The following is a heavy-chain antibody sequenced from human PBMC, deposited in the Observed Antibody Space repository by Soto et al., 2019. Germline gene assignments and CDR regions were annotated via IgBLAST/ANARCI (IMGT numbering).Heavy chain of an antibody. CDR2: IYHSGST. CDR3: ARAHYDFWSGYSYYYGMDV. Sequence: QVQLQESGPGLVKPSGTLSLTCAVSGGSISSSNWWSWVRQPPGKGLEWIGGIYHSGSTNYNPSLKSRVTISVDKSKNQFSLKLSSVTAADTAVYYCARAHYDFWSGYSYYYGMDVWGQGTTVTVSS. V-gene: IGHV4-4*02. J-gene: IGHJ6*02. CDR1: GGSISSSNW. D-gene: IGHD3-3*01.